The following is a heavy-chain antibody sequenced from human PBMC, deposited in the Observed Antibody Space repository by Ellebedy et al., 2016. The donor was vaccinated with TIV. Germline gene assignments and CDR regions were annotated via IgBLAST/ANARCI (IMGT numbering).Heavy chain of an antibody. V-gene: IGHV1-2*04. CDR1: GYTFTGYY. D-gene: IGHD2-15*01. CDR2: INPNSGGT. CDR3: ARSSPSLDVVVAADYGMDV. Sequence: ASVKVSXXASGYTFTGYYMHWVRQAPGQGLEWMGWINPNSGGTNYAQKFQGWVTMTRDTSISTAYMELSRLRSDDTAVYYCARSSPSLDVVVAADYGMDVWGQGTTVTVSS. J-gene: IGHJ6*02.